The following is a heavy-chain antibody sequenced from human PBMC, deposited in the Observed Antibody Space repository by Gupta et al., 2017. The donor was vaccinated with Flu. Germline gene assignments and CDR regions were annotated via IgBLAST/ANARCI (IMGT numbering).Heavy chain of an antibody. CDR2: ISAYNGNT. J-gene: IGHJ4*02. V-gene: IGHV1-18*01. D-gene: IGHD6-19*01. CDR3: ARARYSSGWARLSIDYFDY. Sequence: QVQLVQSGAEVKKPGASVKVSCKASGYTFTSYGISWVRQAPGQGLEWMGWISAYNGNTNYAQKLQGRVTMTTDTSTSTAYMELRSLRSDDTAVYYCARARYSSGWARLSIDYFDYWGQGTLVTVSS. CDR1: GYTFTSYG.